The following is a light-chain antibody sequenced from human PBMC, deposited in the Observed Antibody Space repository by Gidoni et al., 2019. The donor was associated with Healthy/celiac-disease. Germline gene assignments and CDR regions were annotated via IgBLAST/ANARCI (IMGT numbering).Light chain of an antibody. CDR3: QQYDNPRYT. Sequence: DIQMTQSPSSLSASVGDRVTITCQASQDISNYLNWYQQKPGKAPKLLIYDASNLETGVPSSFSGSGSGTDFTFTISSLQPEDIATYYCQQYDNPRYTFGQXTKLEIK. V-gene: IGKV1-33*01. CDR2: DAS. J-gene: IGKJ2*01. CDR1: QDISNY.